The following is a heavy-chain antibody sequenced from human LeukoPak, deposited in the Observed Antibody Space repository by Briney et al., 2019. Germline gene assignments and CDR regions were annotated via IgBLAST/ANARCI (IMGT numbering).Heavy chain of an antibody. Sequence: SETLPLTCTVSGGSISSSSYYWGWIRQPPGKGLEWIGSIYYSGSTYYNPSLKSRVTISVDTSKNQFSLKLSSVTAADTAVYYCARLSIYDSSGYHYWYFDLWGRGTLVTVSS. D-gene: IGHD3-22*01. V-gene: IGHV4-39*01. J-gene: IGHJ2*01. CDR1: GGSISSSSYY. CDR3: ARLSIYDSSGYHYWYFDL. CDR2: IYYSGST.